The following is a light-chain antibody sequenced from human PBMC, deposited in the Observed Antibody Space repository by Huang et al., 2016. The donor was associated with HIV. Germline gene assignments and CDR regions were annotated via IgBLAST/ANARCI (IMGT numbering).Light chain of an antibody. CDR2: DAS. V-gene: IGKV1-33*01. CDR1: QDISNY. Sequence: DIQMTQSPFSLSASVGDRVTITCQASQDISNYLNWYQQKPGKAPKLLIYDASNLETGVQSRLSGSRSGTHFTFTINNLQPEVIATYYCQQYDNLHTFGQGTKLENK. J-gene: IGKJ2*01. CDR3: QQYDNLHT.